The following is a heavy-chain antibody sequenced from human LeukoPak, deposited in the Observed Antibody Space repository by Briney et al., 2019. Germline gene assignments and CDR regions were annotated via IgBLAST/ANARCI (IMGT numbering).Heavy chain of an antibody. J-gene: IGHJ4*02. Sequence: PGGSLRLSCAASGFTFSSYGMHWVRQAPGKGLEWVAVISYDGSNKYYADSVKGRFTISRDNSKNTLYLQMNSLRAEDTAVYYCARDRRGPTGGFPDYWGQGTLVTVSS. D-gene: IGHD1-14*01. CDR1: GFTFSSYG. V-gene: IGHV3-30*03. CDR2: ISYDGSNK. CDR3: ARDRRGPTGGFPDY.